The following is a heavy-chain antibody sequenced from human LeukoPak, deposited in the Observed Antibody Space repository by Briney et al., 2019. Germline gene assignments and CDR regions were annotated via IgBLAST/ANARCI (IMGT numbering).Heavy chain of an antibody. Sequence: GGSLRLSCAASGFTFDDFGMHWVRQPPGKGLEWVALISWDGDTTYYADSVKGRFTISRDNSKNYMYLEMKSLKNEDTALYYCAKDVHTVVVPAATQFDFWGQGTLVTVSS. V-gene: IGHV3-43*01. D-gene: IGHD2-2*01. CDR2: ISWDGDTT. CDR1: GFTFDDFG. CDR3: AKDVHTVVVPAATQFDF. J-gene: IGHJ4*02.